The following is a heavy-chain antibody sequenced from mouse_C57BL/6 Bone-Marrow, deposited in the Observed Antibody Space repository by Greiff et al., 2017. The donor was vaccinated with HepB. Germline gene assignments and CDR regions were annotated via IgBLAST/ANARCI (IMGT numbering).Heavy chain of an antibody. CDR1: GYTFTSYW. Sequence: QVQLQQPGAELVKPGASVKLSCKASGYTFTSYWMQWVKQRPGQGLEWIGEIDPSDSYTNYNQKFKGKATLTVDTSSSTAYMQLSSLTSEDSAVYYCARWALLFDYWGQGTTLTVSS. CDR2: IDPSDSYT. V-gene: IGHV1-50*01. J-gene: IGHJ2*01. CDR3: ARWALLFDY.